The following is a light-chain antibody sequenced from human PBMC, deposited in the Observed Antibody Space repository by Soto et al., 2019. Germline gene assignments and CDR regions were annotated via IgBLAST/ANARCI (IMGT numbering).Light chain of an antibody. CDR1: SSAVGGYNY. J-gene: IGLJ1*01. CDR3: CSYAGTTHV. CDR2: DVS. V-gene: IGLV2-11*01. Sequence: SALTQPPSVSGSPGQSVTISCTCTSSAVGGYNYVSWYQQLPGKAPKLMIYDVSKRPSGVPDRFSGSNSGNTAYLTISGLQAEDEADYYCCSYAGTTHVFGTGTKLTVL.